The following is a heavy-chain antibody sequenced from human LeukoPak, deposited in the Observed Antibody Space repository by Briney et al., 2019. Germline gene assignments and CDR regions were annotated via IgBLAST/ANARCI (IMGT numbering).Heavy chain of an antibody. CDR1: AASLSDYY. CDR2: IYYSGTT. CDR3: ARGSNWFDP. D-gene: IGHD6-6*01. V-gene: IGHV4-59*01. Sequence: SETLSLTCSVSAASLSDYYWSWIRLPPGKGLEWIGYIYYSGTTNYNPSLKSRVTISKDPSKNQISLKLTSVTHADTAVYYCARGSNWFDPWGQGILVTVSS. J-gene: IGHJ5*02.